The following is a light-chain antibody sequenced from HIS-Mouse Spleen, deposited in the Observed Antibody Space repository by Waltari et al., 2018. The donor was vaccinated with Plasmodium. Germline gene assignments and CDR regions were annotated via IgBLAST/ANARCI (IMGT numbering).Light chain of an antibody. Sequence: DIQMTQSPSSLSASVGDSVTITCQASQSISSYLNWYQQKPGKAPKLLIYAASSLQSGVPSRFSGSGSGTDFTLTISSLQPEDFATYYCQQSYSTWTFGQGTKVEIK. J-gene: IGKJ1*01. V-gene: IGKV1-39*01. CDR1: QSISSY. CDR3: QQSYSTWT. CDR2: AAS.